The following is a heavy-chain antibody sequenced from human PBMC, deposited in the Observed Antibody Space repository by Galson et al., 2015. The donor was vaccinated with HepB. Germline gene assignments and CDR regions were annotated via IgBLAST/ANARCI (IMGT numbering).Heavy chain of an antibody. J-gene: IGHJ4*02. V-gene: IGHV1-18*04. Sequence: SVKVSCKASGYTFTSYGISWVRQAPGQGLEWMGWISAYNGHTNYAQKLLGRVTMTTDTSTSTAYMELRSLRSDDTAVYYCARAGYGSGTGGRLPDYWGQGTLVTVSS. D-gene: IGHD3-10*01. CDR2: ISAYNGHT. CDR3: ARAGYGSGTGGRLPDY. CDR1: GYTFTSYG.